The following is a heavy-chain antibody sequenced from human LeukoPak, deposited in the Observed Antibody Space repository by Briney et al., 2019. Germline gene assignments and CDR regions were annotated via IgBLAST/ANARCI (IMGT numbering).Heavy chain of an antibody. D-gene: IGHD3-22*01. CDR1: GGSISSGSYY. Sequence: SQTLSLTCTVSGGSISSGSYYWSWIRQPAGKGLEWIGRIYTSGSTNYNPSLKSRVTISVDTSKNQFSLKLSSVTAADTAVYYCARTGVVKYYYDSSGYYYEVWGQGTLVTVSS. J-gene: IGHJ4*02. V-gene: IGHV4-61*02. CDR2: IYTSGST. CDR3: ARTGVVKYYYDSSGYYYEV.